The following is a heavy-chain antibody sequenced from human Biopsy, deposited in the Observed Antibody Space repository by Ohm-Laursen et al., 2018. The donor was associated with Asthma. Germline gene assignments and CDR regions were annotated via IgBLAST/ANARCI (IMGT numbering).Heavy chain of an antibody. Sequence: GQTLSLTCAASGNHFGSYAMHWARQAPGKGLEWVAVITFDGRTQYYGDSVKGRFTISRDNSKSMLFLQMNSLRPADTAVYYCSRDTLGYYFDIWGRGTLVTVSS. V-gene: IGHV3-30*04. CDR2: ITFDGRTQ. CDR3: SRDTLGYYFDI. J-gene: IGHJ4*02. CDR1: GNHFGSYA. D-gene: IGHD7-27*01.